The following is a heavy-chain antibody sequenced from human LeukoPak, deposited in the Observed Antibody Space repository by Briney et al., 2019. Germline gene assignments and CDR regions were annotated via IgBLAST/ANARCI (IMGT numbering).Heavy chain of an antibody. Sequence: GGSLRLSCTASRFTFSHYYMSWVRRPPGKGLEWVAYMSGNGDSILYADSVNGRFTISRDNANNLLSLQMNSLRADDTAIYYCVKGATMTNWGQGTLVTVSS. V-gene: IGHV3-11*01. CDR3: VKGATMTN. CDR2: MSGNGDSI. J-gene: IGHJ4*02. D-gene: IGHD3-22*01. CDR1: RFTFSHYY.